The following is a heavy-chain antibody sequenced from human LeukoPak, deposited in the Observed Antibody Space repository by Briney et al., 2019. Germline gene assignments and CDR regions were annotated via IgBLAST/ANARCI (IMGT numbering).Heavy chain of an antibody. CDR3: RLDAGEFSDY. J-gene: IGHJ4*02. D-gene: IGHD3-10*01. CDR1: GSPISSYY. Sequence: SETLSLTCTVSGSPISSYYWSWIRQPAGKGLEWIGRINPSGSTTYNPPLTSRVTMSVDTSTNQFSMNLSSVTAADTPACYCRLDAGEFSDYWGQGTLVTVSS. V-gene: IGHV4-4*07. CDR2: INPSGST.